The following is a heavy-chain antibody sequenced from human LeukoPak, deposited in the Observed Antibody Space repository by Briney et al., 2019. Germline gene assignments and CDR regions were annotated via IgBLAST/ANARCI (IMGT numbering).Heavy chain of an antibody. D-gene: IGHD6-6*01. CDR3: AKDRRRNYGMDV. CDR1: GFTFGDNY. Sequence: GGSLRLSCAASGFTFGDNYMTWIRQAPGKGLEWVSYISNSGSTIYYADSVKGRFTISRDNSKNSLFLQMNSLRAEDTAVYYCAKDRRRNYGMDVWGQGTTVTVSS. V-gene: IGHV3-11*01. J-gene: IGHJ6*02. CDR2: ISNSGSTI.